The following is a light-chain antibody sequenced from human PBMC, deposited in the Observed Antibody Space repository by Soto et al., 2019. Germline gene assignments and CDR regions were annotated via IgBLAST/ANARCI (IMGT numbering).Light chain of an antibody. J-gene: IGKJ5*01. CDR1: QGIGST. CDR3: QQRYSWPPIT. V-gene: IGKV3-11*01. CDR2: DAS. Sequence: EIVMTQSPATLSVSPGEGATLSCRASQGIGSTLAWYQHKPGQTPRLLIYDASNRATGIPARFSGSGSETDFTLTISSLGPEDFAVYYCQQRYSWPPITFGQGTRLEI.